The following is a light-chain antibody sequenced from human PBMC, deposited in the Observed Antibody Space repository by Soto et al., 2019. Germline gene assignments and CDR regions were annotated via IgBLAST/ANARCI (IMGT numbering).Light chain of an antibody. Sequence: QSVLTQPPSVSGAPGQRVTISCTGSSSNIGAGYDVHWYQQLPGTAPKLLIYGNSNRPSGVPDRFSGSKSGTSASLAITGLQAEDEADYYCQSYDSSLNGSYVVFGGGTKVTVL. CDR2: GNS. CDR3: QSYDSSLNGSYVV. J-gene: IGLJ2*01. CDR1: SSNIGAGYD. V-gene: IGLV1-40*01.